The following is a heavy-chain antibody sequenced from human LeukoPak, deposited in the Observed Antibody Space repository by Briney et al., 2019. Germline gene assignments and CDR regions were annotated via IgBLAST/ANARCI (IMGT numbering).Heavy chain of an antibody. CDR3: ARLGFVVPAVIFDY. CDR1: GSTVSSNY. J-gene: IGHJ4*02. D-gene: IGHD2-2*02. CDR2: IYIGGST. V-gene: IGHV3-53*01. Sequence: GGSLRLSCAASGSTVSSNYMSWVRQAPGKGLEWVSVIYIGGSTYYADSVKGRFTISRDISKNTLYLQMNSLRAEDTAMYYCARLGFVVPAVIFDYWGQGTLVTVSS.